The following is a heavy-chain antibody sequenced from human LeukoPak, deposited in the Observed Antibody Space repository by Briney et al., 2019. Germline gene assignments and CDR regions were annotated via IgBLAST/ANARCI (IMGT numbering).Heavy chain of an antibody. CDR1: GYTFTSYD. Sequence: SVKVSCKASGYTFTSYDINWVRQATGQGLEWMGWMNPNSGNTGYAQKFQGRVTITRNTSISTAYMELSSLRSDDTAVYYCARDRGSLDAFDIWGQGTMVPVSS. J-gene: IGHJ3*02. CDR2: MNPNSGNT. V-gene: IGHV1-8*03. D-gene: IGHD3-16*01. CDR3: ARDRGSLDAFDI.